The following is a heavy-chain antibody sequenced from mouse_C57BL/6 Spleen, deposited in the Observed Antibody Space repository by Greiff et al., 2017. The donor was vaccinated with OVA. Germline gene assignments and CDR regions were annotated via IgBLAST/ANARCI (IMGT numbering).Heavy chain of an antibody. J-gene: IGHJ1*03. CDR2: IGPGSGST. V-gene: IGHV1-77*01. Sequence: QVQLQQSGAELVKPGASVKISCKASGYTFTDYYINWVKQRPGQGLEWIGKIGPGSGSTYYNEKFKGKATLTADKSSSTAYMQLSSLTSEDSAVYFCASPTYYGSSGGYFDVWGTGTTVTVSS. CDR3: ASPTYYGSSGGYFDV. D-gene: IGHD1-1*01. CDR1: GYTFTDYY.